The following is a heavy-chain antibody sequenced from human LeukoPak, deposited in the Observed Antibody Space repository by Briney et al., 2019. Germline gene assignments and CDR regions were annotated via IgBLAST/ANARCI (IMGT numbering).Heavy chain of an antibody. CDR2: ISPYNDET. D-gene: IGHD6-13*01. CDR3: AREADTNSWYRPAFRPLDV. Sequence: GASVKVSCKASGYTFRSHGIYWVRQAPGQGLEWMGWISPYNDETNYARMLRDRVIMTTETSTTTAYMELRGLTSDDTAVYFCAREADTNSWYRPAFRPLDVWGQGTLVTVSS. J-gene: IGHJ4*02. V-gene: IGHV1-18*01. CDR1: GYTFRSHG.